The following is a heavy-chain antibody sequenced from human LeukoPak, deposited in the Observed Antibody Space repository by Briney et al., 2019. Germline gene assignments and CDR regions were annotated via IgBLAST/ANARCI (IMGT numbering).Heavy chain of an antibody. CDR1: GYSISSGSY. Sequence: SETLSLTCTVSGYSISSGSYWGWIRQPPGKGLEWIGSIFHSGSTYYNPSLKSRVTISVDTSKNQFSLKLTSVTAADTAVYFCGRRLFIDGWYKTWGQGTLVSVST. D-gene: IGHD6-19*01. CDR2: IFHSGST. V-gene: IGHV4-38-2*02. CDR3: GRRLFIDGWYKT. J-gene: IGHJ5*02.